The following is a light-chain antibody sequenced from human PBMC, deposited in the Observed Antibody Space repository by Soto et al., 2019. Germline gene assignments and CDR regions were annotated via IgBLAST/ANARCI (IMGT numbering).Light chain of an antibody. V-gene: IGLV2-14*01. Sequence: QSALTQPASVPGSPGQSITISCTGTSSDVGGYNYVSWYQQHPGNAPKLMIYEVSNRPSGVSNRFSGSKSGNTASLTISGLQAEDEADYYCSSYTSSSTLVFGGGTKLTVL. CDR1: SSDVGGYNY. J-gene: IGLJ2*01. CDR2: EVS. CDR3: SSYTSSSTLV.